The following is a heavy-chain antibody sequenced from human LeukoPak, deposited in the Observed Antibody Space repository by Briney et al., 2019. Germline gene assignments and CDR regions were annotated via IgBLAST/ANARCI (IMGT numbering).Heavy chain of an antibody. V-gene: IGHV1-2*02. D-gene: IGHD6-19*01. J-gene: IGHJ5*02. Sequence: ASVKVSCKASGYTFTGYYMHWVRQAPGQGLEWMGWINPNSGGTNYAQKFQGRVTMTRDTSISTAYMELSRLRSDDTAVYYCARPRHTYSSGWYPGFDPWGQGTLVTVSS. CDR1: GYTFTGYY. CDR3: ARPRHTYSSGWYPGFDP. CDR2: INPNSGGT.